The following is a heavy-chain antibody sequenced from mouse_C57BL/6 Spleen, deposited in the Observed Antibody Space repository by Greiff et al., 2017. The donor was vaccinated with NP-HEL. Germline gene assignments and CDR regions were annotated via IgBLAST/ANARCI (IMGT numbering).Heavy chain of an antibody. D-gene: IGHD1-1*01. CDR3: ARIEGYGSSSYYYAMDY. CDR1: GFSLSTFGMG. CDR2: IWWDDDK. V-gene: IGHV8-8*01. Sequence: QVTLKVSGPGILQPSQTLSLTCSFSGFSLSTFGMGVGWIRQPSGKGLEWLAHIWWDDDKYYNPALKSRLTISKDTSKNQVFLKIANVDTADTATYYCARIEGYGSSSYYYAMDYWGQGTSVTVSS. J-gene: IGHJ4*01.